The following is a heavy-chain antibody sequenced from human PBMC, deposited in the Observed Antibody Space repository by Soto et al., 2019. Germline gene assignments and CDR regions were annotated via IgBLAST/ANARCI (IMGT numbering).Heavy chain of an antibody. CDR2: IYYSGST. Sequence: SETLSLTCTVSGGSISSYYWSWIRQPPGKGLEWIGYIYYSGSTNYNPSLKSRVTISVDTSKNQFSLKLSSVTAADTAVYYCARGTKTPRTVAANNWVDPWGQGTLVTVS. CDR3: ARGTKTPRTVAANNWVDP. D-gene: IGHD6-19*01. J-gene: IGHJ5*02. V-gene: IGHV4-59*01. CDR1: GGSISSYY.